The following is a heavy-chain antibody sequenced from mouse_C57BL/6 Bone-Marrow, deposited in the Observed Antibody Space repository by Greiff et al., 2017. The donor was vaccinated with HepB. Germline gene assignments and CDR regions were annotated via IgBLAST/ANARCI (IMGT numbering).Heavy chain of an antibody. J-gene: IGHJ4*01. CDR1: GYTFTSYG. CDR2: IYPRSGNT. CDR3: ARGGWDGAMDY. V-gene: IGHV1-81*01. D-gene: IGHD4-1*01. Sequence: QVHVKQSGAELARPGASVKLSCKASGYTFTSYGISWVKQRTGQGLEWIGEIYPRSGNTYYNEKFKGKATLTADKSSSTAYMELRSLTSEDSAVYFCARGGWDGAMDYWGQGTSVTVSS.